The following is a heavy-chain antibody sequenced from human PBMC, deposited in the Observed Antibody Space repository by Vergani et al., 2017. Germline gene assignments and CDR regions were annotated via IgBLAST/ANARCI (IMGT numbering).Heavy chain of an antibody. V-gene: IGHV7-4-1*01. CDR3: ARAKRGRLAVGATDS. Sequence: QEQLVQSGSELKKPGASVKVSCKASGYSFNNYAIHWVRQAPGQGLEWMGWINPTTGNPTYARAFTGRFVFSLDTSISTAHLQIGSLKAEDTAVYFCARAKRGRLAVGATDSWGQGTLLTVSS. CDR2: INPTTGNP. J-gene: IGHJ4*02. D-gene: IGHD6-19*01. CDR1: GYSFNNYA.